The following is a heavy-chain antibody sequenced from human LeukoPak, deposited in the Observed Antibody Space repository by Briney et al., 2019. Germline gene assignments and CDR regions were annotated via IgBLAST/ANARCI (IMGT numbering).Heavy chain of an antibody. CDR2: TYYRSKWYN. V-gene: IGHV6-1*01. D-gene: IGHD1-26*01. Sequence: SQTLSLTCAISGDSVSSNSAAWNWIRQSPPRSLEWLGRTYYRSKWYNGYAASVKSRITINPDTSKNQFSLQLNSVTPEDTAVYYCARGKGGMIDNWGQGILVTVSS. CDR3: ARGKGGMIDN. J-gene: IGHJ4*02. CDR1: GDSVSSNSAA.